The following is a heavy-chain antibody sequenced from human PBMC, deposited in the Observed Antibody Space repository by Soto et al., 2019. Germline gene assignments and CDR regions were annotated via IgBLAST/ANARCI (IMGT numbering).Heavy chain of an antibody. CDR2: ISGSGGST. D-gene: IGHD5-12*01. J-gene: IGHJ6*03. Sequence: EVQLLESGGGLVQPGGSLRLSCAASGFTFSSYAMSWVRQAPGKGLEWVSAISGSGGSTYYADSVKGRFTISRDNSKNTLYLQMNSLRAEDTAVYYCAKDGVATRHEYYYYYYMYVWGKGTTVTVSS. CDR1: GFTFSSYA. CDR3: AKDGVATRHEYYYYYYMYV. V-gene: IGHV3-23*01.